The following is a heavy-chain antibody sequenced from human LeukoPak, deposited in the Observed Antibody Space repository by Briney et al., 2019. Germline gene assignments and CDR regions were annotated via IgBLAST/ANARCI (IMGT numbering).Heavy chain of an antibody. CDR3: AREKELGAFDI. CDR2: IYHSGST. D-gene: IGHD1-7*01. J-gene: IGHJ3*02. CDR1: GGSISSGGYS. Sequence: SETLSLTCAVSGGSISSGGYSWSWIRQPPGKGLEWIGYIYHSGSTYYNPSLKSRVTISVDTSKNQFSLKLSSVTAADTAVYYCAREKELGAFDIWGQGTMVTVSS. V-gene: IGHV4-30-2*01.